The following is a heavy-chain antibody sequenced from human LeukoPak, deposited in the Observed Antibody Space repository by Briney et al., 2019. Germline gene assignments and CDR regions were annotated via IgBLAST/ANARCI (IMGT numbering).Heavy chain of an antibody. V-gene: IGHV3-7*01. J-gene: IGHJ4*02. Sequence: GGSLRLSCAASGFTFSSYWMTWVRQAPGKGLEWVANIKQDGSEKYYVDSVKGRFTISRDNAKNSLYLQMNSLRAEDTAVYYCARDFSSGWYYFDYWGQGTLVTVSS. D-gene: IGHD6-19*01. CDR3: ARDFSSGWYYFDY. CDR1: GFTFSSYW. CDR2: IKQDGSEK.